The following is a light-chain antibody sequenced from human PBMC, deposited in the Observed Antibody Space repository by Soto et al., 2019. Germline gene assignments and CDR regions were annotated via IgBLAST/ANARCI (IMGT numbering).Light chain of an antibody. J-gene: IGLJ1*01. V-gene: IGLV2-14*01. CDR3: SSYTSRTTLFV. CDR2: EVS. Sequence: QSALTQPASVSGSPGQSITISCTGTSNDVGGYNYVSWYQQHPGKAPKLIISEVSNRPSGVSFRFSGSKSGNTASLTISGLQAEDEADYYCSSYTSRTTLFVFGTGTKVTVL. CDR1: SNDVGGYNY.